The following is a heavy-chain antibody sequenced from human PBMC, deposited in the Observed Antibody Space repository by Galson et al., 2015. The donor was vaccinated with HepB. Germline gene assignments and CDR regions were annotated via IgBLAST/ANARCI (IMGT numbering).Heavy chain of an antibody. CDR2: ISAYNGNT. CDR1: GYTFTSYG. CDR3: AREDSGSYIGVSDY. V-gene: IGHV1-18*01. Sequence: SVKVSCKASGYTFTSYGISWARQAPGQGLEWMGWISAYNGNTNYAQKLQGRVTMTTDTSTSTAYMELRSLRSDDTAVYYCAREDSGSYIGVSDYWGQGTLVTVSS. D-gene: IGHD1-26*01. J-gene: IGHJ4*02.